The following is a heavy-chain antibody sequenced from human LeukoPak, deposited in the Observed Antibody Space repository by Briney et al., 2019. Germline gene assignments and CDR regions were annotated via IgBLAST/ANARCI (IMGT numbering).Heavy chain of an antibody. CDR1: GFTFSSYA. J-gene: IGHJ4*02. D-gene: IGHD1-26*01. Sequence: PGGSLRLSCAASGFTFSSYAMSWVRQAPGKGLEWVSAISGSGGSTYYADSVKGRFTISRDNSKNTLYLQMNSLRAEDTAVYYCAKDVWSGSYCSFGYFDYWGQGTLVTVSS. V-gene: IGHV3-23*01. CDR2: ISGSGGST. CDR3: AKDVWSGSYCSFGYFDY.